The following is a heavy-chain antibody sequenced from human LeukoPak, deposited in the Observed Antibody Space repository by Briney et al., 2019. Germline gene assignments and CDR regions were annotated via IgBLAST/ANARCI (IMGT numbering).Heavy chain of an antibody. CDR2: ISSSSSYI. J-gene: IGHJ4*02. Sequence: GGSLRLSCAASGFTVSSNYMSWVRQAPGKGLEWVSSISSSSSYIYYADSVKGRFTISRDNAKNSLYLQMNSLRAEDTAVYYCARDFFPSQQQLAPDYWGQGTLVTVSS. CDR3: ARDFFPSQQQLAPDY. CDR1: GFTVSSNY. V-gene: IGHV3-21*01. D-gene: IGHD6-13*01.